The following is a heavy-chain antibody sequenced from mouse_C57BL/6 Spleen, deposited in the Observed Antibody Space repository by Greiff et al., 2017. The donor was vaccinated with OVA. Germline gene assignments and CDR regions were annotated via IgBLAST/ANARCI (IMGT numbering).Heavy chain of an antibody. CDR2: IYPGDGDT. J-gene: IGHJ4*01. CDR3: ARPHYYGSSPHYYAMDY. Sequence: QVQLKESGPELVKPGASVKISCKASGYAFSSSWMNWVKQRPGKGLEWIGRIYPGDGDTNYNGKFKGKATLTADKSSSTAYMQLSSLTSEDSAVYFCARPHYYGSSPHYYAMDYWGQGTSVTVSS. CDR1: GYAFSSSW. D-gene: IGHD1-1*01. V-gene: IGHV1-82*01.